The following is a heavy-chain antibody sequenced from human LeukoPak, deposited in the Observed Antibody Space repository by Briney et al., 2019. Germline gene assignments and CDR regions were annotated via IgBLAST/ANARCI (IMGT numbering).Heavy chain of an antibody. CDR3: ARDFYDSSGYYYRFDY. V-gene: IGHV3-74*01. D-gene: IGHD3-22*01. CDR2: INTDGSST. J-gene: IGHJ4*02. CDR1: GFTFSSYW. Sequence: GGSLRLSCAASGFTFSSYWMHWVRQAPGKGLVWVSRINTDGSSTSYADSVKGRFTISRDNAKNTLYLQMNSLRAEDTAVYYCARDFYDSSGYYYRFDYWAREPWSPSPQ.